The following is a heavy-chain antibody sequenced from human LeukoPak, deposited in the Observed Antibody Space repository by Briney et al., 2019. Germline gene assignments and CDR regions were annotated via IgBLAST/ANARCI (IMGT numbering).Heavy chain of an antibody. D-gene: IGHD3-10*01. J-gene: IGHJ6*03. V-gene: IGHV4-4*07. CDR2: IYTSGST. CDR3: AREGKSGLWFGENNYYYMDV. CDR1: GGSISSYY. Sequence: PSETLSLTCAVSGGSISSYYWSWIRQPAGKGLEWIGRIYTSGSTNYNPSLKSRVTMSVDTSKNQFSLKLSSVTAADTAVYYCAREGKSGLWFGENNYYYMDVWGKGTMVTVSS.